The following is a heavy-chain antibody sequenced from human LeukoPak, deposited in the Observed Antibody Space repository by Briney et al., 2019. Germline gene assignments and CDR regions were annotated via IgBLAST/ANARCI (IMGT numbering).Heavy chain of an antibody. CDR2: INPSGGST. Sequence: SSVKVPCKASGYTFTSYYMHWVRQAPGQGLEWMGIINPSGGSTSYAQKFQGRVTMTRDTSTSTVYMELSSLRSEDTAVYYCARDRQDVVVPAAFGGYYGMDVWGQGTTVTVSS. CDR1: GYTFTSYY. V-gene: IGHV1-46*01. CDR3: ARDRQDVVVPAAFGGYYGMDV. J-gene: IGHJ6*02. D-gene: IGHD2-2*01.